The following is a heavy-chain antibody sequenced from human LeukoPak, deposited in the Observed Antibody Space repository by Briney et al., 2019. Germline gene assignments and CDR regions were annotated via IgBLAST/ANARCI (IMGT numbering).Heavy chain of an antibody. CDR2: ISSSSSYI. D-gene: IGHD1-20*01. Sequence: PGGSLRLSCAASGFTFSSYSMNWVRQAPGKGLEWVSSISSSSSYIYYADSVKGRFTISRDNAKNSLYLQMNSLRAEDTAVYYCARGWSYNWKTRKEGEYWGQGTLVTVSS. CDR1: GFTFSSYS. V-gene: IGHV3-21*01. CDR3: ARGWSYNWKTRKEGEY. J-gene: IGHJ4*02.